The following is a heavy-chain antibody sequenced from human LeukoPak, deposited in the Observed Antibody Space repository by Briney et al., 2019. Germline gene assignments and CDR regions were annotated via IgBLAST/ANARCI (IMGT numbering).Heavy chain of an antibody. CDR3: ARHDGPGSYYHYGMDV. CDR1: GYSFTSYW. CDR2: IDPSDSYT. Sequence: KPGESLNISCKGSGYSFTSYWISWVRQMPGKGLEWMGRIDPSDSYTNYSPSFQGHVTISADKSISTAYLQWSSLKASDTAMYYCARHDGPGSYYHYGMDVWGQGTTVTVSS. D-gene: IGHD3-10*01. V-gene: IGHV5-10-1*01. J-gene: IGHJ6*02.